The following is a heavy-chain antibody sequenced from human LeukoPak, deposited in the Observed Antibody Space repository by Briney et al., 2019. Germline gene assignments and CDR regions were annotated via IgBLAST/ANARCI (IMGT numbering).Heavy chain of an antibody. CDR2: IYYSVST. J-gene: IGHJ1*01. D-gene: IGHD3-9*01. CDR3: ARADILTGPGGGFQH. CDR1: GGSISTYY. Sequence: SETLSLTCTVSGGSISTYYWSWIRQPPGKALEWIGYIYYSVSTNHNPSLNSRVTISVDTSKNQFSLKLSSVTAADTAVYYCARADILTGPGGGFQHWGQGTLVTVSS. V-gene: IGHV4-59*01.